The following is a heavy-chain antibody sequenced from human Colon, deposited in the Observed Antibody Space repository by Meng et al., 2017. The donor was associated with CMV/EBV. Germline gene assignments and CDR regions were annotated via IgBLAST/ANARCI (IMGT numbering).Heavy chain of an antibody. V-gene: IGHV1-2*02. J-gene: IGHJ5*02. D-gene: IGHD6-13*01. Sequence: HVHRGQSGAEVKKPGASVKVTCNASGYTFTGYYMHWVRQAPGQGLEWMGWINPNSGGTHFVQKFQGRVTMTRDTSISTTYMELSGLRSDDTAVYYCARGIAAAGTWGWFDPWGQGTLVTVSS. CDR1: GYTFTGYY. CDR2: INPNSGGT. CDR3: ARGIAAAGTWGWFDP.